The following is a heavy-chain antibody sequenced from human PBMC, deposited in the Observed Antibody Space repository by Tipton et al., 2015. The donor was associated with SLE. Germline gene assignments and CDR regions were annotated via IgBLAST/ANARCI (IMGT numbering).Heavy chain of an antibody. V-gene: IGHV3-53*05. CDR1: GFTIRNNY. CDR2: IFSADTT. CDR3: ARGGFSGSYWRFSDR. J-gene: IGHJ5*02. Sequence: GSLRLSCAASGFTIRNNYMHWVRQAPGKGLEWVAIIFSADTTHYADSVKGRFTISRDSAKNTLSLQMNSLKTEDTAVYYCARGGFSGSYWRFSDRWGRGTLVTVSS. D-gene: IGHD1-26*01.